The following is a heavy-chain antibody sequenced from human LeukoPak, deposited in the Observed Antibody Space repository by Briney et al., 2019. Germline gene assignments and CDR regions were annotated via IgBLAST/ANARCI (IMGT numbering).Heavy chain of an antibody. CDR3: ARQRERGYSYDLE. J-gene: IGHJ4*02. D-gene: IGHD5-18*01. CDR2: IYPGESDN. Sequence: GESLKISCKGSGYSFTSYWITWLRQMPGKGLEWMGIIYPGESDNRYNPSFRDQVTISGDKSISTAYLQWSSLKTSDTAMDYCARQRERGYSYDLEWGEETLVIVSS. V-gene: IGHV5-51*01. CDR1: GYSFTSYW.